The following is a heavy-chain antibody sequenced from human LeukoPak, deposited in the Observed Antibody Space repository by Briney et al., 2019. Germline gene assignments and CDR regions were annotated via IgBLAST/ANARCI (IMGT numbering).Heavy chain of an antibody. CDR3: AKNQWILARYSVS. V-gene: IGHV3-23*01. D-gene: IGHD5-18*01. J-gene: IGHJ4*02. CDR2: ISASAGSS. Sequence: PGGSLRLSCAASGFTFSSYAMSWVRQAPGKGLEWVSAISASAGSSNYADSVKGRFTISRDNSKDMLFLQMNGLTAEDTAIYYCAKNQWILARYSVSWGQGTLVTVSS. CDR1: GFTFSSYA.